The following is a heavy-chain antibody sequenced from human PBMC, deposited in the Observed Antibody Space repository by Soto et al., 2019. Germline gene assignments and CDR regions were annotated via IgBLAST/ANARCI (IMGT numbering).Heavy chain of an antibody. CDR2: IYYSGST. CDR3: ARHMDTFRGYYYDSSGPAGPREH. CDR1: GGSISSSSYY. J-gene: IGHJ1*01. D-gene: IGHD3-22*01. Sequence: QLQLQESGPGLVKPSETLSLTCTVSGGSISSSSYYWGWIRQPPGKGLEWIACIYYSGSTYYNPSLKSLVILSVDTSKNKFSLKLSSVTAADTPVYYCARHMDTFRGYYYDSSGPAGPREHWGQGTLVTVSS. V-gene: IGHV4-39*01.